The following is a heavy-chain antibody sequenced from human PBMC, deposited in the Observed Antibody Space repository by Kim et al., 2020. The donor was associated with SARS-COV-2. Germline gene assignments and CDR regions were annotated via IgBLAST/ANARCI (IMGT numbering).Heavy chain of an antibody. D-gene: IGHD5-18*01. J-gene: IGHJ4*02. V-gene: IGHV3-30*01. Sequence: ADSVKGRFTISRDNSKNTLYLQMNSLRAEDTAVYYCARDGEQAAMANFDYWGQGTLVTVSS. CDR3: ARDGEQAAMANFDY.